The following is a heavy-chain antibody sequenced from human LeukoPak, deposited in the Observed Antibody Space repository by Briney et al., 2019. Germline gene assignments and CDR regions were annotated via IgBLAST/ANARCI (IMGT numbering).Heavy chain of an antibody. D-gene: IGHD2-15*01. J-gene: IGHJ4*02. V-gene: IGHV3-30-3*02. CDR1: GFTFSSYA. CDR3: AKQLGYCSDGSCYFPY. Sequence: GGSLRLSCAASGFTFSSYAMRWVRQAPGKGLQWLALTSDDGSAKYYADSVKGRFTISRDNSQNTLYLQMNSLRAEDTAVYCCAKQLGYCSDGSCYFPYWGQGTLVTVSS. CDR2: TSDDGSAK.